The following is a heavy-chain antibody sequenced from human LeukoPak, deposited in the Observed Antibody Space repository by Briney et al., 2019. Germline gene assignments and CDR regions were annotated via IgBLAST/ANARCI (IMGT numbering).Heavy chain of an antibody. Sequence: SETLSLTCAVYGGSFSGYYWSWIRQPPGKGLEWIGEINHSGSTNYNPSLKSRVTISVDTSKNQFSLKLSSVTAADTAVYYCAIQGSSGYPDYWGQGTLVTVSS. J-gene: IGHJ4*02. CDR2: INHSGST. CDR1: GGSFSGYY. D-gene: IGHD3-22*01. CDR3: AIQGSSGYPDY. V-gene: IGHV4-34*01.